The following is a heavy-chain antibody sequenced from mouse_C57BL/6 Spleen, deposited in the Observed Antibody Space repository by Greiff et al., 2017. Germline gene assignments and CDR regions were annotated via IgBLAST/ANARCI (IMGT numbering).Heavy chain of an antibody. D-gene: IGHD6-1*01. CDR3: ARGLPMDY. Sequence: QVQLQQPGAELVRPGTSVKVSCKASGYAFTNYLIEWVKQRPGQGLEWIGVINPAGGGTNYNEKFKVKATLSADKSSSTAYMQLSSLTSEDSAVYFCARGLPMDYWGPGTSVTVSS. V-gene: IGHV1-54*01. CDR2: INPAGGGT. CDR1: GYAFTNYL. J-gene: IGHJ4*01.